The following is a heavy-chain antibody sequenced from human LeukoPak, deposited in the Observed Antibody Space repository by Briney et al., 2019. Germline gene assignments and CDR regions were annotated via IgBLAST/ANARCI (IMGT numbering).Heavy chain of an antibody. CDR2: ISYDGSNK. V-gene: IGHV3-30*18. CDR1: GFTFSSYG. D-gene: IGHD3-10*01. Sequence: PGRSLRLSCAASGFTFSSYGMHWVRQAPGKGLEWVAVISYDGSNKYYADSVKGRFTISRDNSKNTLYLQMNSLRAEDTAVYYCAKAGYGSGNNWFDPWGQGTLVTVSP. J-gene: IGHJ5*02. CDR3: AKAGYGSGNNWFDP.